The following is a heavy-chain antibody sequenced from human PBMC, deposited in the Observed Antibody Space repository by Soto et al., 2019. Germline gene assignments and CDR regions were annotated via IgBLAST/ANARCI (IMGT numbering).Heavy chain of an antibody. J-gene: IGHJ6*02. V-gene: IGHV1-69*01. CDR2: IIPVFGTA. Sequence: QAQLVQSGAEVKKPGSSVKVSCKASGGPYNSFAISWVRQAPGQGLEWIGGIIPVFGTATYAQKFKGRVTITAEESTSAGYMELSSLTSEDPAVYYCGRFWGGAGSYYDGQNYNYYKGMDVWGQGTTVTVSS. CDR3: GRFWGGAGSYYDGQNYNYYKGMDV. CDR1: GGPYNSFA. D-gene: IGHD3-10*01.